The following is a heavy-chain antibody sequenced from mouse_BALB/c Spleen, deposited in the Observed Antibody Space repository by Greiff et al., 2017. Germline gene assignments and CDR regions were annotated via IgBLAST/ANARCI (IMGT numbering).Heavy chain of an antibody. CDR2: ISSGGSYT. V-gene: IGHV5-9-4*01. D-gene: IGHD1-1*01. CDR1: GFTFSSYA. Sequence: DVKLVESGGGLVKPGGSLKLSCAASGFTFSSYAMSWVRQSPEKRLEWVAEISSGGSYTYYPDTVTGRFTISRDNAKNTLYLEMSSLRSEDTAMYYCARGNYYGSSLYAMDYWGQGTSVTVSS. J-gene: IGHJ4*01. CDR3: ARGNYYGSSLYAMDY.